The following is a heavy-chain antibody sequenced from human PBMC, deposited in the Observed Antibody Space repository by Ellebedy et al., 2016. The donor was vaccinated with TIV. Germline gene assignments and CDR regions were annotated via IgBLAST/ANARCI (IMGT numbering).Heavy chain of an antibody. CDR2: ISGSSTYI. CDR3: ARGWSTPDS. Sequence: GESLKISCAASGFTFSSYTMNWVRQAPGKGLEWVSSISGSSTYIYYADSVKGRFAISRDNAKNSLYLQMNSLRVEDTAVYYCARGWSTPDSWGQGTLVIVSS. D-gene: IGHD2-15*01. CDR1: GFTFSSYT. V-gene: IGHV3-21*01. J-gene: IGHJ4*02.